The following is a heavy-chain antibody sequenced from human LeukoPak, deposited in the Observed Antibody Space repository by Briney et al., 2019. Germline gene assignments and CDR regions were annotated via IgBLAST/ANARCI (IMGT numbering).Heavy chain of an antibody. V-gene: IGHV3-9*01. CDR1: GFTFDDYA. J-gene: IGHJ4*02. CDR2: ISWNSGSI. D-gene: IGHD2/OR15-2a*01. CDR3: ARIRARREYYFDY. Sequence: PGGSLRLSCAASGFTFDDYAMHWVRQAPGKGLEWVSGISWNSGSIGYADSVKGRFTISRDNAKNSLYLQMNSLRAEDTAVYYCARIRARREYYFDYWGQGTLVTVSS.